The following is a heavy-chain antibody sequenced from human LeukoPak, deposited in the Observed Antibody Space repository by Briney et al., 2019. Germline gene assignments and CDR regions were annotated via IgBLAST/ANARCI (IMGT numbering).Heavy chain of an antibody. CDR3: AKSLRRALYDYVWGSYRS. Sequence: GGSLRLSCAASGFTFSSCAMSWVRQAPGKGLEWVSAISGSGGSTYYADSVKGRFTISRDNSKNTLYLQMNSLRAEDTAVYYCAKSLRRALYDYVWGSYRSWGQGTLVTVSS. CDR2: ISGSGGST. D-gene: IGHD3-16*01. V-gene: IGHV3-23*01. J-gene: IGHJ4*02. CDR1: GFTFSSCA.